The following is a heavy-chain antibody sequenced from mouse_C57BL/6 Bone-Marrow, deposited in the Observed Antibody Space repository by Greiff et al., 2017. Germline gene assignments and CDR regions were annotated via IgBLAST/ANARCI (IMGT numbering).Heavy chain of an antibody. CDR1: GFSLSTFGMG. J-gene: IGHJ1*03. CDR2: IWWDDDK. Sequence: QVTLKESGPGILQPSQTLSLTCSFSGFSLSTFGMGVGWIRQPSGKGLEWLAHIWWDDDKYYNPALKSWLTTSKDTSKNQVFLKIANVDTADTATYYCARMVLVRYRLWYFHIWGTWTTVTVSS. D-gene: IGHD1-1*01. V-gene: IGHV8-8*01. CDR3: ARMVLVRYRLWYFHI.